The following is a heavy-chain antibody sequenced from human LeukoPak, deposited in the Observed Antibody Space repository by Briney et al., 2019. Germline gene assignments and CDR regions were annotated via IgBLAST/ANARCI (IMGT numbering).Heavy chain of an antibody. CDR1: GYGFTTYW. CDR3: ARHQQYCSSTRCFDYFYGMDL. V-gene: IGHV5-51*01. D-gene: IGHD2-2*01. Sequence: GESLKSSCKGSGYGFTTYWIGWVRKMPGKGLEWMGIIYPGNSDTRYSPSFQGQVTISVDKSISTAYLQWSGLKASDTAMYYCARHQQYCSSTRCFDYFYGMDLWGQGTTVTVSS. CDR2: IYPGNSDT. J-gene: IGHJ6*02.